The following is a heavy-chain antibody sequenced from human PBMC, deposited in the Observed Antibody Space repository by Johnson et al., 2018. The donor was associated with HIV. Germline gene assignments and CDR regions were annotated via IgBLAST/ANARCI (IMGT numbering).Heavy chain of an antibody. V-gene: IGHV3-53*01. J-gene: IGHJ3*02. D-gene: IGHD5-24*01. Sequence: VQLVESGGGLIQPGGSLRLSCAASGFTVSNNYMSWVRQAPGKGLEWVSILHSDGSTFNTDSVKGRITISRDNAKNSLYLQMNSLRAEYTAVYYCARDQWMAGDAFDIWGQGTMVTVSS. CDR1: GFTVSNNY. CDR2: LHSDGST. CDR3: ARDQWMAGDAFDI.